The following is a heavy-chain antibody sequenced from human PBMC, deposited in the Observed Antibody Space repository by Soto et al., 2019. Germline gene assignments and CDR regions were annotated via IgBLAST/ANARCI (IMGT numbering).Heavy chain of an antibody. D-gene: IGHD2-2*01. CDR3: AKDRYFVVVPAAQYGMDV. CDR1: GFTFSSYG. CDR2: ISYDGSNK. J-gene: IGHJ6*02. V-gene: IGHV3-30*18. Sequence: QVQLVESGGGVVQPGRSLRLSCAASGFTFSSYGMHWVRQAPGKGLEWVAVISYDGSNKYYADSVKGRFTISRDNSKNTPYLQMNSLRAEDTAVYYCAKDRYFVVVPAAQYGMDVWGQGTTVTVSS.